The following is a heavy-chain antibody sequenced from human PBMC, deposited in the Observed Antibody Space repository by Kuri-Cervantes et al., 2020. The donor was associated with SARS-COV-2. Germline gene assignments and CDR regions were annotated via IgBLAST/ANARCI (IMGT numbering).Heavy chain of an antibody. D-gene: IGHD2-15*01. CDR2: ISSNGGST. V-gene: IGHV3-64*04. J-gene: IGHJ4*02. CDR3: AKGATGWKLALFDY. Sequence: GGSLRLSCSASGFTFSSYAMHWVRQAPGKGLEYVSAISSNGGSTYYADSVRGRFTISRDNSKNALYLQMNSLRADDTAVYYCAKGATGWKLALFDYWGQGTLVTVSS. CDR1: GFTFSSYA.